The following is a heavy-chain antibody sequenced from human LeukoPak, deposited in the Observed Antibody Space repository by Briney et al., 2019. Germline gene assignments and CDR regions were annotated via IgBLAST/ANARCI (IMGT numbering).Heavy chain of an antibody. V-gene: IGHV3-23*01. CDR1: GFTFSNYA. CDR3: AKVRWPIFYFDY. CDR2: ISATGGST. Sequence: PGGSQRLSCAASGFTFSNYAMTWVRQAPGKGLEWVSLISATGGSTYYADSVKGRFTISRDNSKNTLYLQMNSLRAEDTAVYYCAKVRWPIFYFDYWGQRPLVPVSS. D-gene: IGHD2-15*01. J-gene: IGHJ4*02.